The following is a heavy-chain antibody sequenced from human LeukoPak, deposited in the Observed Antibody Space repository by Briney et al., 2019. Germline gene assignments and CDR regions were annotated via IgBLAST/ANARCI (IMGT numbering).Heavy chain of an antibody. Sequence: PSETLSLTCTVSGGSISSGDYYWSWIRQHPGKGLEWIGYIYYSGSTNYNPSLKCRVTISVDTSKNQFSLKLSSVTAADTAVYYCARGVGYSGSYFGYWGQGTLVTVSS. V-gene: IGHV4-61*08. CDR2: IYYSGST. J-gene: IGHJ4*02. D-gene: IGHD1-26*01. CDR1: GGSISSGDYY. CDR3: ARGVGYSGSYFGY.